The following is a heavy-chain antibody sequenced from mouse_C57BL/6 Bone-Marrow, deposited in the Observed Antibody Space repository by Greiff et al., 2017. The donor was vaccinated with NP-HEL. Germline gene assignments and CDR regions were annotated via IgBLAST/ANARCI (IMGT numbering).Heavy chain of an antibody. J-gene: IGHJ2*01. CDR2: IYPRSGNT. D-gene: IGHD1-1*01. CDR3: ARDGEFITTVSSGDY. CDR1: GYTFTSYG. V-gene: IGHV1-81*01. Sequence: QVQLQQSGAELARPGASVKLSCKASGYTFTSYGISWVKQRTGQGLEWIGEIYPRSGNTYYNEKFKGKATLTADKSSSTAYMELRSLTSEDSAVYFCARDGEFITTVSSGDYWGQGTTLTVSS.